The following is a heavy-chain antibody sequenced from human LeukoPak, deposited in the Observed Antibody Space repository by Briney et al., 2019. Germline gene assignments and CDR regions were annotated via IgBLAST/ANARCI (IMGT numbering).Heavy chain of an antibody. V-gene: IGHV1-18*01. CDR1: GYTFTSYG. J-gene: IGHJ4*02. Sequence: ASVKVSCKASGYTFTSYGISWVRQAPGQGLEWMGWISAYNGNTNYAQKLQGRVTMTTDTSTSTAYMELRSLRSDDTAVYYCASPRCSSTSCPLDYWGQETLVTVSS. CDR3: ASPRCSSTSCPLDY. D-gene: IGHD2-2*01. CDR2: ISAYNGNT.